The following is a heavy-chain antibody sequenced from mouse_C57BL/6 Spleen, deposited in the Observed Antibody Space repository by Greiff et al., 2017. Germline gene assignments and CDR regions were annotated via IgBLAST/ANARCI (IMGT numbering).Heavy chain of an antibody. D-gene: IGHD2-4*01. Sequence: VQLKESGPELVKPGASVKIPCKASGYTFTDYNMDWVKQSHGKSLEWIGDINPNNGGTIYNQKFKGKATLTVDKSSSTAYMELLSLTSEDTAVYYCARGLRRWGQGTTLTVSS. V-gene: IGHV1-18*01. CDR2: INPNNGGT. CDR3: ARGLRR. CDR1: GYTFTDYN. J-gene: IGHJ2*01.